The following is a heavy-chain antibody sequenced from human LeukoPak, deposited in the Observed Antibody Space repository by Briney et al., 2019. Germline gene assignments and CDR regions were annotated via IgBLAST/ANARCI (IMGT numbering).Heavy chain of an antibody. CDR2: INTDGSST. D-gene: IGHD2-15*01. CDR1: GFTFSSYW. J-gene: IGHJ4*02. V-gene: IGHV3-74*01. CDR3: ARAPCRGGSCRFDY. Sequence: GGSLRLSCAASGFTFSSYWMHWVRQAPGKGLVWVSRINTDGSSTSYADSVKGRFTISRDNAKNTLYLQMNSLGAEDTAVYYCARAPCRGGSCRFDYWGQGTLVTVSS.